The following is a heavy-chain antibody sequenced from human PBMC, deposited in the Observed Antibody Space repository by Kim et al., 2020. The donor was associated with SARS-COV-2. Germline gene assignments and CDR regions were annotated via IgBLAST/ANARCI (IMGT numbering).Heavy chain of an antibody. J-gene: IGHJ5*02. D-gene: IGHD3-10*01. Sequence: SETLSLTCAVYGGSFSGYYWSWIRQPPGKGLEWIGEINHSGSTNYNPSLKSRVTISVDTSKNQFSLKLSSVTAADTAVYYCARTRGIYYYGSGSYYGREGNWFDPWGQGTLVTVSS. CDR2: INHSGST. CDR3: ARTRGIYYYGSGSYYGREGNWFDP. V-gene: IGHV4-34*01. CDR1: GGSFSGYY.